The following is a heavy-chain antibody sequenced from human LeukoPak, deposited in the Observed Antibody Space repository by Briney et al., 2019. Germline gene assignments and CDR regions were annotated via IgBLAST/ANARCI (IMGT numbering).Heavy chain of an antibody. CDR2: ISGSGGST. D-gene: IGHD3-10*01. J-gene: IGHJ4*02. V-gene: IGHV3-23*01. Sequence: GGSLRLSCAASGFTFSSHAMSCVRQAPGKGLEWVSAISGSGGSTYYADSVKGRFTISRDNSKNTLYLQMNSLRAEDTAVYYCAKVIGSISWFGGLYFDYWGQGTLVTVSS. CDR3: AKVIGSISWFGGLYFDY. CDR1: GFTFSSHA.